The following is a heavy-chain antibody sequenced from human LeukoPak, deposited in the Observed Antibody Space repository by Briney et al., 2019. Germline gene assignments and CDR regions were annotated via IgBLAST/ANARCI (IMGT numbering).Heavy chain of an antibody. CDR1: GFTFSSYS. D-gene: IGHD3-10*01. Sequence: GGSLRLSCAASGFTFSSYSTNWVRQAPGKGLEWVSSISSSSSYIYYADSVKGRFTISRDNAKNSLYLQMNSLRAEDTAVYYCARSGYYYYGSEFDYWGQGTLVAVSS. CDR3: ARSGYYYYGSEFDY. J-gene: IGHJ4*02. CDR2: ISSSSSYI. V-gene: IGHV3-21*01.